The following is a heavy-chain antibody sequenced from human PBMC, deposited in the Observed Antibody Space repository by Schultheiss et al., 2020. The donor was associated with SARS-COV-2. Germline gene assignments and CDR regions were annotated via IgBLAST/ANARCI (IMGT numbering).Heavy chain of an antibody. CDR1: GGSIRHGGYY. D-gene: IGHD3-3*01. Sequence: SETLSLTCNVSGGSIRHGGYYWSWIRQHSGKGLEWIGYIYFSGSIYYNPSLKSRLTMSLDTSKNQFSLELRSVTAADTAVYYCARVDSYYDFWSGTNYDAFDIWGQGTTVTVSS. J-gene: IGHJ3*02. CDR3: ARVDSYYDFWSGTNYDAFDI. V-gene: IGHV4-31*03. CDR2: IYFSGSI.